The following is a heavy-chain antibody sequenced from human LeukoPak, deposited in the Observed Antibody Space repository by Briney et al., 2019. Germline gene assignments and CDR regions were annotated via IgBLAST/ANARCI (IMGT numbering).Heavy chain of an antibody. V-gene: IGHV3-9*01. D-gene: IGHD5-24*01. J-gene: IGHJ4*02. CDR2: ISWNSGSI. CDR1: GFTFDDYA. Sequence: GRSLRLSCAASGFTFDDYAMHWVRQAPGKGLEWVSGISWNSGSIGYADSVKGRFTISRDNAKNSLYLQMNSLGAEDTALYYCAKEDSEEMATISFDYWGQGTLVTVSS. CDR3: AKEDSEEMATISFDY.